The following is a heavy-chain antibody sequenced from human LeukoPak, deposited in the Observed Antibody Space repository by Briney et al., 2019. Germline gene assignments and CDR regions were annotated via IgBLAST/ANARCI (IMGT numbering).Heavy chain of an antibody. Sequence: GGSLRLSCAASGFTFSSYSMNWVRQAPGKGLEWVSSISSSSSYIYYADSVKGRFTISRDNAENSLYLQMNSLRAEDTAVYYCARVSNGYGRFDYWGQGTLVTVSS. J-gene: IGHJ4*02. CDR2: ISSSSSYI. V-gene: IGHV3-21*01. D-gene: IGHD5-18*01. CDR3: ARVSNGYGRFDY. CDR1: GFTFSSYS.